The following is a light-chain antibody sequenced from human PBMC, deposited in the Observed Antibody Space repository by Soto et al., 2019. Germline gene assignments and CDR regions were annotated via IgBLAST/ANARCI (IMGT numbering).Light chain of an antibody. Sequence: DIVLRPSPATLSLSPVQRATLSCRASQSVSSYLAWYQQKPGQAPRLLIYGASSRATGIPDRFSGSGSGTDFTLTISRLEPEDFAVYYCQQYGSSLTFGRGTKVDIK. V-gene: IGKV3-20*01. CDR1: QSVSSY. CDR3: QQYGSSLT. J-gene: IGKJ4*02. CDR2: GAS.